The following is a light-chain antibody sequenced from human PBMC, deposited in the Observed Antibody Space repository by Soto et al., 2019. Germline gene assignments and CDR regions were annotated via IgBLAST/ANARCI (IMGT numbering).Light chain of an antibody. V-gene: IGKV3-20*01. CDR3: QQYGSSPWT. CDR1: QSVSSSY. Sequence: EIVLTQSPGTLSLSPGERATLSCRASQSVSSSYLAWYQQKPGQAPRLLMYAASSRAIGIPDRFSGSGSGTDFTLTISRLEPEDFAVYYCQQYGSSPWTFGQGTKVEIK. CDR2: AAS. J-gene: IGKJ1*01.